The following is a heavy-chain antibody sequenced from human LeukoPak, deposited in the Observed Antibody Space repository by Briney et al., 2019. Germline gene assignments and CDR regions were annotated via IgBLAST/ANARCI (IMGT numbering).Heavy chain of an antibody. D-gene: IGHD1-1*01. J-gene: IGHJ3*02. CDR2: ISSNGGST. CDR1: GFTSSSYA. CDR3: ATNSTTGTSGAFDI. V-gene: IGHV3-64*01. Sequence: PGGSLRHSCAASGFTSSSYAMHWGRQAPGKGLEYVSGISSNGGSTYYASSLKARFTISRDNSKNTLFLQMGSLRAEDMAVYYCATNSTTGTSGAFDIWGQGTMVTVSS.